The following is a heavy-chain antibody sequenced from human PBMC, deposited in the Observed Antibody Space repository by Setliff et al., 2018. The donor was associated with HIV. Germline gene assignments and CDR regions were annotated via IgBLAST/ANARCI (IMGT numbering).Heavy chain of an antibody. Sequence: PSETLSLTCTVSGASFIRSRYYWSWIRQPAGKGLEWIGHVYTTGSASYNPSLESRVTILEALSKNQFSLNLDSVTAADTAIYYCARGISTNAYWHGAPYNWFDPWGQGILVTVSS. D-gene: IGHD3-16*01. J-gene: IGHJ5*02. CDR3: ARGISTNAYWHGAPYNWFDP. CDR1: GASFIRSRYY. V-gene: IGHV4-61*09. CDR2: VYTTGSA.